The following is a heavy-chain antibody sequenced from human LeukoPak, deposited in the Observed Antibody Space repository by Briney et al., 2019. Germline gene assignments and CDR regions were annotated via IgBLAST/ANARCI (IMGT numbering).Heavy chain of an antibody. CDR3: ARDWNYYWFDT. Sequence: SETLSLTCTVAGGSIRTSSYYWGWVRQPPGKGLEWIGSTYYSGSPYYNPSLKSRVSISIDTSKNQLSLRLSSVTAADPAVYYCARDWNYYWFDTWGQGTLVTVSS. D-gene: IGHD1-7*01. CDR2: TYYSGSP. CDR1: GGSIRTSSYY. V-gene: IGHV4-39*07. J-gene: IGHJ5*02.